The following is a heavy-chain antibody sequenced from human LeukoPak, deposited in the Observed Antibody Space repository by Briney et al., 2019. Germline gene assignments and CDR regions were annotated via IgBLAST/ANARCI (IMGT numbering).Heavy chain of an antibody. D-gene: IGHD1-7*01. CDR2: INSDGSST. CDR3: ARAVYNWNYVY. V-gene: IGHV3-74*01. CDR1: GFTFSSYW. Sequence: GGSLRLSCAASGFTFSSYWMHWVRQAPGKRLVWVSRINSDGSSTSYADSVKGRFTISRDNAKNTLYLQMNSLRAEDTAVYYCARAVYNWNYVYWGQGTLVTVSS. J-gene: IGHJ4*02.